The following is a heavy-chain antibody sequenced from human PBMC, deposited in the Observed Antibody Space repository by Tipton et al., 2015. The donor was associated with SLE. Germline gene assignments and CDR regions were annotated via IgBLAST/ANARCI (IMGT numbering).Heavy chain of an antibody. J-gene: IGHJ4*02. CDR3: AKGPNIVVVPAAPFDN. V-gene: IGHV4-4*09. CDR1: GDSVSDFY. Sequence: TLSLTCTVSGDSVSDFYWSWIRQPPGKGLEWIGYSYPNRNTNYNPSLKSRLTISVDTSKNQFSLRLTSVTAADTAIYYCAKGPNIVVVPAAPFDNWGQGTLVIVSS. D-gene: IGHD2-2*01. CDR2: SYPNRNT.